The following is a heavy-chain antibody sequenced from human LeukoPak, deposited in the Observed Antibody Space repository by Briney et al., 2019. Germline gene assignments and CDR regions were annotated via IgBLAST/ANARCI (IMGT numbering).Heavy chain of an antibody. CDR3: ARGLLAAAGAEYFQH. CDR2: VYYSGST. CDR1: GGSIRSYF. Sequence: SETLSLTCTVSGGSIRSYFWSWIRQPPGKGLEWIGYVYYSGSTNYNPSLKSRVTISVDTSKKQFSLKLSSVTAADTAVYYCARGLLAAAGAEYFQHWGQGTLVTVSS. V-gene: IGHV4-59*08. J-gene: IGHJ1*01. D-gene: IGHD6-13*01.